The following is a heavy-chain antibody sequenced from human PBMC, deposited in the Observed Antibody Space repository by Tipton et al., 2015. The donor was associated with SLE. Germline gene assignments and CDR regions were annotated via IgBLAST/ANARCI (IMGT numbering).Heavy chain of an antibody. J-gene: IGHJ4*02. CDR1: GASFSGYY. Sequence: GLVKPSETLSPTCAVYGASFSGYYWSWIRQPPGKGLEWIGEINHSGGTNYNPSLKSRVTVSVDTSKNQFSLKLSSVTAADTAVYYCARGRAITSLTALIFDYWGQGTLVTASP. CDR2: INHSGGT. CDR3: ARGRAITSLTALIFDY. V-gene: IGHV4-34*01. D-gene: IGHD3-3*01.